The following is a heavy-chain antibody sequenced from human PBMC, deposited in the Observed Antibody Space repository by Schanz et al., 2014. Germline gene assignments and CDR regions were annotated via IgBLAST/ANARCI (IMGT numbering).Heavy chain of an antibody. CDR3: ARERVYSYGLPADY. CDR1: GYAFTTYG. J-gene: IGHJ4*02. D-gene: IGHD5-18*01. V-gene: IGHV1-18*01. CDR2: ISTFRNEDT. Sequence: QVQLVQSGAEVKKPGASVRVSCKVSGYAFTTYGISWVRQAPGQGPEFMGWISTFRNEDTNSAQRFQGRLTMTTDASSSTAYIELRSLRSDDTAVYYCARERVYSYGLPADYWGQGTLVAVSS.